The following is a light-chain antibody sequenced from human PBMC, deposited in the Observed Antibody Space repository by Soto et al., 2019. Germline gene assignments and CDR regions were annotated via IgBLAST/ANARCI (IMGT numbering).Light chain of an antibody. CDR1: QSVASGH. V-gene: IGKV3-20*01. CDR3: QQYGTAPIT. J-gene: IGKJ5*01. Sequence: EVILTQFPDTLSLTPGERATLSCRASQSVASGHLAWYQQTPGQAPRLLVSDASSRATGIPDRFSGSASGTDFTLTISRLEPEDSAMYYCQQYGTAPITFGQGTRLEIK. CDR2: DAS.